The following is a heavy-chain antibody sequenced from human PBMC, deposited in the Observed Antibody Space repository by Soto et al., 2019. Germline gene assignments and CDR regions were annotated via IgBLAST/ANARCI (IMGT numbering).Heavy chain of an antibody. CDR2: IYYSGST. CDR3: AGGASNGDYMDV. D-gene: IGHD2-15*01. J-gene: IGHJ6*03. CDR1: GGSISSYY. V-gene: IGHV4-59*01. Sequence: SETLSLTCTVSGGSISSYYWSWIRQPPGKGLEWIGYIYYSGSTNYNPSLKSRVTISVDTSKNQFSLKLSSVTAADTAVYYCAGGASNGDYMDVWGKGTTVTVSS.